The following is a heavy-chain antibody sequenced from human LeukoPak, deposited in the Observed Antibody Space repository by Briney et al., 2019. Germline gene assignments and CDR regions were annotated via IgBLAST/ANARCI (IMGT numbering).Heavy chain of an antibody. CDR3: ARLDSSGYHSDY. D-gene: IGHD3-22*01. V-gene: IGHV4-59*08. CDR1: GGSISTYY. J-gene: IGHJ4*02. Sequence: SEPLSLTCTVSGGSISTYYWSWIRQPPGKGLEWIGCMFSSRSTNYNPSLNSRVTISANTSKNQFSLKLSSVTAAETAVYYCARLDSSGYHSDYWGQGTLVTVSS. CDR2: MFSSRST.